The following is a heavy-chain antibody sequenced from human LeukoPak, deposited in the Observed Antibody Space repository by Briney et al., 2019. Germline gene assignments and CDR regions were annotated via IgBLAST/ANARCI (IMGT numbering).Heavy chain of an antibody. J-gene: IGHJ5*02. CDR2: ISYDGGNK. Sequence: GGSLRLSCAASGFTFGSHTMHWVRQAPGKGLEWVAVISYDGGNKYYADSVKGRFTISRDNSKNTLHLQMNSLRVDDTAVYYCARAYNSGWSLPFDPWGQGTLVTVSS. CDR3: ARAYNSGWSLPFDP. V-gene: IGHV3-30-3*01. D-gene: IGHD6-19*01. CDR1: GFTFGSHT.